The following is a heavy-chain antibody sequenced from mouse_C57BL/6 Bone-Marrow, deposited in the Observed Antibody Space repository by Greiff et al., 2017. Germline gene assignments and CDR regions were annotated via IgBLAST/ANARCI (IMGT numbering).Heavy chain of an antibody. CDR1: GYTFTSYW. D-gene: IGHD2-4*01. J-gene: IGHJ4*01. CDR2: IDPSDSYT. CDR3: ARSDYDYDAGYYYAMDY. Sequence: VQLQQPGAELVMPGASVKLSCKASGYTFTSYWMHWVKQRPGQGLEWIGEIDPSDSYTNYNQKFKGKSTLTVDKSSSTAYMQLSSLTSEDSAVYYCARSDYDYDAGYYYAMDYWGQGTSVTVSS. V-gene: IGHV1-69*01.